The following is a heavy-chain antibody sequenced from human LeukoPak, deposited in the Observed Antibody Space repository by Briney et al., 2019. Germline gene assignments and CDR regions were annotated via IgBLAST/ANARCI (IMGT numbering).Heavy chain of an antibody. CDR1: GGSISSYY. V-gene: IGHV4-4*07. CDR2: IYTSGST. Sequence: SETLSLTCTASGGSISSYYWSWIRQPAGKGLEWIGRIYTSGSTNYNPSLKSRVTMPVDTSKNQFSLNLSSVTAADTAVYYCARAPYASGSYKNYYYGMDVWGQGTTVTVSS. J-gene: IGHJ6*02. D-gene: IGHD3-10*01. CDR3: ARAPYASGSYKNYYYGMDV.